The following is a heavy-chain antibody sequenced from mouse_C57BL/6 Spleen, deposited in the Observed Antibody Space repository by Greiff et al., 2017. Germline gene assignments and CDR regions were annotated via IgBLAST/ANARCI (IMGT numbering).Heavy chain of an antibody. Sequence: EVKLVESGGGLVKPGGSLKLSCAASGFTFSSYAMSWVRQTPEKRLEWVATISDGGSYTYYTDNVKGRFTISRDNTKNNQYLQMSHLKSEDTAMYYCARDEGLRAIDYWCQGSSGTVSS. J-gene: IGHJ4*01. D-gene: IGHD2-2*01. CDR3: ARDEGLRAIDY. CDR2: ISDGGSYT. V-gene: IGHV5-4*01. CDR1: GFTFSSYA.